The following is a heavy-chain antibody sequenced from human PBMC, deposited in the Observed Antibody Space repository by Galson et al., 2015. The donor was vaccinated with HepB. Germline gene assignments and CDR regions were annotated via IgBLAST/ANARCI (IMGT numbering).Heavy chain of an antibody. CDR1: GFTFSSYW. D-gene: IGHD3-3*01. CDR3: ARGDDFWSGYPFDY. CDR2: IKQDGSEK. Sequence: SLRLSCAASGFTFSSYWMSWVRQAPGKGLEWVANIKQDGSEKYYVDSVKGRFTISRDNAKYSLYLQMNSLRAEDTAVYYCARGDDFWSGYPFDYWGQGTLVTVSS. J-gene: IGHJ4*02. V-gene: IGHV3-7*01.